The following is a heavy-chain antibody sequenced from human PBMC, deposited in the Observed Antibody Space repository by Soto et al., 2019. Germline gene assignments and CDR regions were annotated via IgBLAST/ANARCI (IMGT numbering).Heavy chain of an antibody. D-gene: IGHD3-9*01. V-gene: IGHV3-33*01. CDR2: IWYDGSNK. CDR1: GFTFSSYG. Sequence: GGSLRLSCAASGFTFSSYGMHWVRQAPGKGLEWVAVIWYDGSNKYYADSVKGRFTISRDNSKNTLYLQMNSLRAEDTAVYYCASGRDWPPGYYGMDVWGQGTTVTVSS. J-gene: IGHJ6*02. CDR3: ASGRDWPPGYYGMDV.